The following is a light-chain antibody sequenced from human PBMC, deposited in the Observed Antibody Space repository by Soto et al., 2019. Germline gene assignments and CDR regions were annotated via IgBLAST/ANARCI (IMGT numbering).Light chain of an antibody. CDR3: QQYDSYPLT. Sequence: EIVLTQSPGTLSLSPGERATLSCRASQSVTSNYLAWYQQEPGQAPRLLIFGASIRDTGIPDSFSGSGSGTEFTLTISSLQPEDFATYYCQQYDSYPLTFGGGTKVDIK. CDR1: QSVTSNY. J-gene: IGKJ4*01. V-gene: IGKV3-20*01. CDR2: GAS.